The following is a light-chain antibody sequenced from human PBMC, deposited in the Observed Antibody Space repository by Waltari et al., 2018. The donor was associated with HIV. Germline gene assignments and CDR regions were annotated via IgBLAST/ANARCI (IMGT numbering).Light chain of an antibody. CDR2: DAN. CDR3: ASYTITSTLV. V-gene: IGLV2-14*01. J-gene: IGLJ3*02. CDR1: SSYIATSY. Sequence: QSALTQPASVSGSLGQSITISCIGTSSYIATSYVSWYQHHPDKAPRLVMYDANSRPSGVPFRFSGSKSGNTASLTISGLQAEDEADYYCASYTITSTLVFGGGTKVTVL.